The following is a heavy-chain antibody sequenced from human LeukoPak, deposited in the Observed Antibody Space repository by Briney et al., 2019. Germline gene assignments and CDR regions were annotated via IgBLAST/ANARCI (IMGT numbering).Heavy chain of an antibody. V-gene: IGHV4-34*01. CDR2: INHSGST. D-gene: IGHD6-13*01. CDR3: AREGRRIAAAAVFDY. CDR1: GGSFSGYY. Sequence: SETLSLTCAVYGGSFSGYYWSWIRQPPGKGLEWIGEINHSGSTNYNPSLKSRVTISVDTSKNQFSLKLSSVTAADTAVYYCAREGRRIAAAAVFDYWGQGTLVTVSS. J-gene: IGHJ4*02.